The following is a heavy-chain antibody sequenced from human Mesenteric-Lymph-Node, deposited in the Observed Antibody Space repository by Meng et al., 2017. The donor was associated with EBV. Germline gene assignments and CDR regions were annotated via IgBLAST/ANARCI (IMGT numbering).Heavy chain of an antibody. V-gene: IGHV1-18*01. CDR1: GYTFSHHG. CDR2: ISAANGNT. Sequence: QAQRVQAGAVLKNPGASVKVSCKASGYTFSHHGITWVRQAPGQGFEWMGWISAANGNTNYAQKFQGRVTMTTDTSTSTANMELKSLNTDDTTIYYCARGHPYYDSSGSDFWGQGTLVTVSS. J-gene: IGHJ4*02. D-gene: IGHD3-22*01. CDR3: ARGHPYYDSSGSDF.